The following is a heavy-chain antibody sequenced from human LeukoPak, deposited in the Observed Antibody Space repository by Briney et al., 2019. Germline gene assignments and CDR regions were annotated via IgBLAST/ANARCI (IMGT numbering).Heavy chain of an antibody. J-gene: IGHJ4*02. CDR2: ISISGNNT. D-gene: IGHD2-2*02. V-gene: IGHV3-23*01. Sequence: PGGSLRLSCAASGFTFSNCAMSWVRQAPGKGLEWVSAISISGNNTYYTDSVKGRFTISRDNSKNTLYLQLNSLRAEDTAVYYCAKGAPRIVVVPAAIPSFDYWGQGTLVTVSS. CDR1: GFTFSNCA. CDR3: AKGAPRIVVVPAAIPSFDY.